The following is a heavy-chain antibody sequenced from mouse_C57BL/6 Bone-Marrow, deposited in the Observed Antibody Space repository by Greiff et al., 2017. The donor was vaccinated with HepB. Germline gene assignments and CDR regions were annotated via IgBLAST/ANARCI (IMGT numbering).Heavy chain of an antibody. V-gene: IGHV14-3*01. Sequence: EVQLQQSVAELVRPGASVKLYCTASGFNIKNTYMHWVKQRPEQGLEWIGRIDPANGNTKYAPKFQGKATITADTSSNTAYLQLSSLTSEDTAIYYCATIYYGNPYYFDYWGQGTTLTVSS. CDR3: ATIYYGNPYYFDY. CDR1: GFNIKNTY. CDR2: IDPANGNT. D-gene: IGHD2-1*01. J-gene: IGHJ2*01.